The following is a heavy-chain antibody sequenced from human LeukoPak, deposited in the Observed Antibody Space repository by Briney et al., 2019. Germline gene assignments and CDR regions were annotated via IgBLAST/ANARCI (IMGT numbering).Heavy chain of an antibody. J-gene: IGHJ6*03. CDR3: ARETPQTEVLEYSYYYYYYIDV. Sequence: SDTLSHTCTVSGGSISSYYWSWIRQPAGKGLEWIGRIYTSGSTNYNPSLKSRVTISVDKSKNQFSLKLSSVTAADTAVYYCARETPQTEVLEYSYYYYYYIDVLGKGTTVTVSS. CDR1: GGSISSYY. V-gene: IGHV4-4*07. CDR2: IYTSGST. D-gene: IGHD2/OR15-2a*01.